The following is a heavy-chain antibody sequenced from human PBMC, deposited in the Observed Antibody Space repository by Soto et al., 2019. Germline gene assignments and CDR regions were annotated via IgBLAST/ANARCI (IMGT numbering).Heavy chain of an antibody. CDR1: GYTFTDYF. Sequence: ASVKVSCKASGYTFTDYFIHWLRQAPGQGLEWMGWINPNNGGTMFARKFEGRVAMTRDTSISTVYMELTSLRSDDTAVFYCARGPASGSFDIWGQGTMVTVSS. V-gene: IGHV1-2*02. J-gene: IGHJ3*02. CDR3: ARGPASGSFDI. CDR2: INPNNGGT.